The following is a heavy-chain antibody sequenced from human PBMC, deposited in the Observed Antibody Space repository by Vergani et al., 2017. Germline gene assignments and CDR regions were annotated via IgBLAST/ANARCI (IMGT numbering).Heavy chain of an antibody. CDR3: VKEKIDLGSYFFDS. J-gene: IGHJ4*01. D-gene: IGHD2/OR15-2a*01. CDR2: ISGPGLST. V-gene: IGHV3-23*01. CDR1: GVTFSNSA. Sequence: EVHLLESGGGLVQSGGSLRLSCAASGVTFSNSAVSWVRQAPGRGLAWVSSISGPGLSTYYADSVRGRFSISRDNSKNTLFLQVHSLRAEDTAIYYCVKEKIDLGSYFFDSWGHGILVTVSS.